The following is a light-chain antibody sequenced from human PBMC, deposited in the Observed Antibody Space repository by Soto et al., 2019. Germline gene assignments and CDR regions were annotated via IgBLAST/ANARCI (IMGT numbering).Light chain of an antibody. CDR1: QSVSSSY. J-gene: IGKJ4*01. Sequence: PGERVTLSCRASQSVSSSYLTWYQQKPGQAPRLLIYGASTRATSIPARFSGSGSGTDFTLTISSLQPEDFAVYYCQQDYNLPPLPFSGGTKVEIK. CDR3: QQDYNLPPLP. V-gene: IGKV3D-7*01. CDR2: GAS.